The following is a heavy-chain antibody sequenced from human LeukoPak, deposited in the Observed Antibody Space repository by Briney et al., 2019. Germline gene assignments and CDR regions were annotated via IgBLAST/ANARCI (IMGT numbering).Heavy chain of an antibody. CDR1: GFTFSSYG. J-gene: IGHJ3*02. Sequence: GGSLRLSCVASGFTFSSYGMHWVRQAPGKGLEWVSAISGSGGSTYYADSVKGRFTISRDNSKNTLYLQMNSLRAEDTAVYYCAKGLEGDDAFDIWGQGTMVTVSS. D-gene: IGHD1-1*01. V-gene: IGHV3-23*01. CDR2: ISGSGGST. CDR3: AKGLEGDDAFDI.